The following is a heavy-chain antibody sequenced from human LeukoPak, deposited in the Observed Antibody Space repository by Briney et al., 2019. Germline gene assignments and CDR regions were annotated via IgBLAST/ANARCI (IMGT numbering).Heavy chain of an antibody. D-gene: IGHD3-3*01. J-gene: IGHJ4*02. CDR3: TRHDSFFGVASDY. CDR2: IRSKANSYAT. V-gene: IGHV3-73*01. Sequence: PGGSLRLSCAASGFTFSGSAMPWVRQASGKGLEWVGRIRSKANSYATAYAASVKGRFTISRDDSKNTAYLQMNSLKTEDTAVYYCTRHDSFFGVASDYWGQGALVTVSS. CDR1: GFTFSGSA.